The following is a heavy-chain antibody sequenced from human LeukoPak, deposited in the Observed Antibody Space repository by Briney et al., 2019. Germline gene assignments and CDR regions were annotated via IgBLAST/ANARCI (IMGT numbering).Heavy chain of an antibody. CDR2: ISYDGSNK. J-gene: IGHJ6*02. Sequence: GGSLRLSCAASGFTFSSYAMHWVRQALGKGLEWVAVISYDGSNKYYADSVKGRFTISRDNSKNTLYLQMNSLRAEDTAVYYCARRYSYGYAHYGMDVRGQGTTVTVSS. D-gene: IGHD5-18*01. V-gene: IGHV3-30-3*01. CDR3: ARRYSYGYAHYGMDV. CDR1: GFTFSSYA.